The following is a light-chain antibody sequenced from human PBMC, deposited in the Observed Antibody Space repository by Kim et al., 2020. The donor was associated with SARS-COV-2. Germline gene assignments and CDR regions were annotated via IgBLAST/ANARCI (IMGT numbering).Light chain of an antibody. J-gene: IGKJ3*01. Sequence: ASVGDRVTITCRTSQTNTSHLNWYQQKPEIAPKLLISAASTLQGGVPSRFSGSGSETDFTLTISSLQPEDFATYVCQQSYITPFTFGPGTKVDIK. CDR1: QTNTSH. CDR2: AAS. CDR3: QQSYITPFT. V-gene: IGKV1-39*01.